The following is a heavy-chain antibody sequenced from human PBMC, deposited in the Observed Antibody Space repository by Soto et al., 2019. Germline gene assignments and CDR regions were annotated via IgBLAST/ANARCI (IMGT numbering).Heavy chain of an antibody. V-gene: IGHV3-21*01. CDR3: AREEYYYDSSGYGS. D-gene: IGHD3-22*01. CDR2: ISSSSSYI. CDR1: GFTFSSYS. J-gene: IGHJ4*02. Sequence: GGSLRLSCAASGFTFSSYSMNWVRQAPGKGLEWVSSISSSSSYIYYADSVKGRFTISRDSAKNSLYLQMNSLRAEDTAVYYCAREEYYYDSSGYGSWGQGTLVTVSS.